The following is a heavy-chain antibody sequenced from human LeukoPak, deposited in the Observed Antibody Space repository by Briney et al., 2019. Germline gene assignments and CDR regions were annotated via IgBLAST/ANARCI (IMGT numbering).Heavy chain of an antibody. CDR2: IYYSGTT. Sequence: SETLSLTCTVSGGSISSYYWSWIRQPPGKGLEWIGYIYYSGTTNYNPSLKSRVAISVDTSKNQFSLKLSSVTAADTAVYYCARGVYIAAAQYGYWGQGTLVTVS. V-gene: IGHV4-59*01. J-gene: IGHJ4*02. CDR3: ARGVYIAAAQYGY. CDR1: GGSISSYY. D-gene: IGHD6-13*01.